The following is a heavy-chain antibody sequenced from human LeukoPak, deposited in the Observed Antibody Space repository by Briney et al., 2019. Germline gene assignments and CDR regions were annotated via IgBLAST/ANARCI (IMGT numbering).Heavy chain of an antibody. Sequence: ASVKVSCKASGGTFSSYAISWVRQAPGQGLEWMGGIIPIFGTANYAQKFQGRVTITTDESTSTAYMELSSLRSGDTAVYYCAREPAGVHVAFDIWGQGTMVTVSS. V-gene: IGHV1-69*05. D-gene: IGHD3-10*01. CDR1: GGTFSSYA. J-gene: IGHJ3*02. CDR3: AREPAGVHVAFDI. CDR2: IIPIFGTA.